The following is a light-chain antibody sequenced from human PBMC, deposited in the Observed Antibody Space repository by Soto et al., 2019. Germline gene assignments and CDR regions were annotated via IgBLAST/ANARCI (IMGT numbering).Light chain of an antibody. CDR2: DAS. V-gene: IGKV1-27*01. CDR1: QGLSSD. J-gene: IGKJ5*01. Sequence: EMPMTQSPSSLSSSPGERATISCRASQGLSSDVAWYQQKPGKVPKLRIDDASTLQSGVPSPGSGSGSGTECTLTISSLQPDDGATYYCQQYKSYFITFGQGTRVDIK. CDR3: QQYKSYFIT.